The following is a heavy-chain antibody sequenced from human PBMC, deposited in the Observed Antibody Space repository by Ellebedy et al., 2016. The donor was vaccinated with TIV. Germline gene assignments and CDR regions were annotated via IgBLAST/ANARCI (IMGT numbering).Heavy chain of an antibody. CDR3: TRFAAALDGCFDL. V-gene: IGHV3-73*01. Sequence: PGGSLRLSCAASGFTFSGPAMHWVRQASGKGLEWVGRNGTKADNYATGYAASVKGRFTISRDDSENTAYLQMNSLKTEDTAVYFCTRFAAALDGCFDLWGRGTLVTVSS. J-gene: IGHJ2*01. D-gene: IGHD2-2*01. CDR2: NGTKADNYAT. CDR1: GFTFSGPA.